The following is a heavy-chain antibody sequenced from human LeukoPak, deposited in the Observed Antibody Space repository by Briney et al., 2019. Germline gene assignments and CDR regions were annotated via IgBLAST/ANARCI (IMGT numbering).Heavy chain of an antibody. Sequence: GGSLRLSCAASGFTFSNYAMTWVRQAPGKGLEWVSGISGIGGSTYYVDSVKGRFTISRDNSKNTLYLQMNSLREEDTALYFCAKNGGGQCYSHLDSWGQGNLVTVSS. CDR2: ISGIGGST. J-gene: IGHJ4*02. CDR3: AKNGGGQCYSHLDS. V-gene: IGHV3-23*01. D-gene: IGHD2-21*01. CDR1: GFTFSNYA.